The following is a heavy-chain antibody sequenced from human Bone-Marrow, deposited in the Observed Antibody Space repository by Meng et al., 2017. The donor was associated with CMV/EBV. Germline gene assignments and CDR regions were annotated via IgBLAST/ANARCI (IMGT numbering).Heavy chain of an antibody. CDR2: INSDGSST. CDR3: ARDKVRYYDFWNGYGGMDV. CDR1: GFTFSSYW. Sequence: GESLKISCAASGFTFSSYWMHWVRQAPGKGLVWVSRINSDGSSTSYADSVKGRFTISRDNAKNTLYLQMNSLRAEDTAVYYCARDKVRYYDFWNGYGGMDVWGQGTTVTVSS. J-gene: IGHJ6*02. V-gene: IGHV3-74*01. D-gene: IGHD3-3*01.